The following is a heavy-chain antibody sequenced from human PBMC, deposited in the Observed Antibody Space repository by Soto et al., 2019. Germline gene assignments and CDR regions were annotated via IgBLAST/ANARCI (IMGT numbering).Heavy chain of an antibody. J-gene: IGHJ4*02. V-gene: IGHV3-49*04. CDR1: GFTFGDYA. Sequence: PGGSLRLSCTASGFTFGDYAMSWVRQAPGKGLEWVGFIRSKAYGGTTEYAASVKGRFTISRDDSKSIAYLQMNSLKTEDTAVYYCTRSPPHLRSGWYGYYFDYWGQGTRVTVSS. CDR2: IRSKAYGGTT. D-gene: IGHD6-19*01. CDR3: TRSPPHLRSGWYGYYFDY.